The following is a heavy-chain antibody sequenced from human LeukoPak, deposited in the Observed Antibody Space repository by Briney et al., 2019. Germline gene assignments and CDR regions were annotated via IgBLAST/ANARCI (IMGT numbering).Heavy chain of an antibody. CDR1: GYTLTELS. CDR2: FDPEDGET. CDR3: ARSPKSDYVWGSYPDDAFDI. J-gene: IGHJ3*02. V-gene: IGHV1-24*01. D-gene: IGHD3-16*02. Sequence: ASVKVSCKVSGYTLTELSMHWVRQAPGKGLEWMGGFDPEDGETIYAQKFQGRVTMTEDTSTDTAYMELSSLRSEDTAVYYCARSPKSDYVWGSYPDDAFDIWGQGTMVTVSS.